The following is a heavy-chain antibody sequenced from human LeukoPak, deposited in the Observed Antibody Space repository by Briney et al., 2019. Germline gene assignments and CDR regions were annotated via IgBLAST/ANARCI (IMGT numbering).Heavy chain of an antibody. CDR3: ASSVRFGELRDAFDI. J-gene: IGHJ3*02. Sequence: ASVKVSCKASGYTFTSYGMSWVRQAPGQGREWMGWISAYNGNTNYAQKLQGRVTMTTDTSTSTAYMELRSLRSDDTAVYYCASSVRFGELRDAFDIWGQGTMVTVSS. CDR1: GYTFTSYG. CDR2: ISAYNGNT. D-gene: IGHD3-10*01. V-gene: IGHV1-18*01.